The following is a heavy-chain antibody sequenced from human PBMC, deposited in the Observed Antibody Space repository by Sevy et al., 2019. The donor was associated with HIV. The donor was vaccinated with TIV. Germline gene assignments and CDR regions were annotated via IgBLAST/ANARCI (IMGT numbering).Heavy chain of an antibody. Sequence: ASVKVSCKASGYNFINYYIHWVRQAPGQGLEWMGLINPSGGSTSSAQMFQDRVTMTRDTSTNTVYMELSSLRSEDTAIYYCARVYYYDYSGPGFWGQGTLVTVSS. V-gene: IGHV1-46*01. D-gene: IGHD3-22*01. J-gene: IGHJ4*02. CDR1: GYNFINYY. CDR3: ARVYYYDYSGPGF. CDR2: INPSGGST.